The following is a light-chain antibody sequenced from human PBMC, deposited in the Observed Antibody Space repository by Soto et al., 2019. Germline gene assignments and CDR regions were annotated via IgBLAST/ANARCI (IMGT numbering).Light chain of an antibody. CDR3: QQYGSSPIT. CDR2: AAS. Sequence: EVVLTQSPGTLSLSPGERATLSCRASQSVTSYYLAWFQQKPGQAPSLLIYAASRRAAGIPDRFSGSGSGTDFTITISRLEPEDFAIYYCQQYGSSPITFGQGTRLEIK. J-gene: IGKJ5*01. V-gene: IGKV3-20*01. CDR1: QSVTSYY.